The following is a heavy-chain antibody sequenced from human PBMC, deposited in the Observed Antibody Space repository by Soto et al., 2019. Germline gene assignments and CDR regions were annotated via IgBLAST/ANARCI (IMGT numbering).Heavy chain of an antibody. CDR1: GFTFSSYG. V-gene: IGHV3-33*01. CDR2: IWYDGSNK. J-gene: IGHJ4*02. CDR3: ARVHKAYTSGWFPSQAFDY. D-gene: IGHD6-19*01. Sequence: QVQLVESGGGVVQPGRSLRLSCAASGFTFSSYGMHWVRQAPGKGLEWVALIWYDGSNKYYADSVKGRFTISRDNSKNXLXXQMNSLRAEDTAVYYCARVHKAYTSGWFPSQAFDYWGQGTLVTVSS.